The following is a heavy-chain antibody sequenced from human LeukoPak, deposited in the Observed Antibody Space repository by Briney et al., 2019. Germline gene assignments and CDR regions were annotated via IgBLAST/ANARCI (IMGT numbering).Heavy chain of an antibody. CDR1: GFTFSSYS. J-gene: IGHJ6*02. V-gene: IGHV3-21*01. CDR2: ISSSSSYI. D-gene: IGHD6-19*01. Sequence: AGGSLRLSCAASGFTFSSYSMNWVRQAPGKGLEWVSSISSSSSYIYYADSVKGRFTISRDNAKNSLYLQMNSPRAEDTAVYYCAVPYSSGWYRDYYGMDVWGQGTTVTVSS. CDR3: AVPYSSGWYRDYYGMDV.